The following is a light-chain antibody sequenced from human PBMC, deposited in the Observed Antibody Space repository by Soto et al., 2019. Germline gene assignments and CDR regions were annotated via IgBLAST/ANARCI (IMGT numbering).Light chain of an antibody. CDR2: EVS. J-gene: IGLJ1*01. CDR3: SSYTSSSTGHV. CDR1: SSDVGGYNY. Sequence: QSALTQPASVSGSPGQSITISCTGTSSDVGGYNYVSWYQQHPGKAPKLMIYEVSNRPSGVSNRFSGSKSGNTASLTISGLQDEDEADYYCSSYTSSSTGHVFGTGTKVTVL. V-gene: IGLV2-14*01.